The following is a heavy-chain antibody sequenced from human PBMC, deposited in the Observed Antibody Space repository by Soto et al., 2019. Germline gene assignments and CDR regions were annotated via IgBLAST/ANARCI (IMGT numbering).Heavy chain of an antibody. J-gene: IGHJ5*02. V-gene: IGHV4-61*01. CDR2: IYYSGST. D-gene: IGHD6-13*01. Sequence: SETLSLTCTVSGGSVSSGSYYWSWIRQPPGKGLEWIGYIYYSGSTNYNPSLKSRVTISVDTAKNQFSLKLSSVTAADTAVYYCARYYSSSWDNWFDPWGQGTLVTVSS. CDR1: GGSVSSGSYY. CDR3: ARYYSSSWDNWFDP.